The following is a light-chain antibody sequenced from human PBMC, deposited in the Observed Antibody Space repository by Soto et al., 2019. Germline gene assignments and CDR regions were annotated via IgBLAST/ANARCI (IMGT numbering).Light chain of an antibody. CDR3: AAWDDSLSALV. Sequence: QSVLTQPPSASGTPGQRVTISCSGSSSNIGSNYLYWYQQLPGTAPKLLIYRNNERPSGVPDRFSGSRSGTSASLAISGLRSEDEADYYCAAWDDSLSALVIGGGTKLTVL. V-gene: IGLV1-47*01. CDR1: SSNIGSNY. J-gene: IGLJ2*01. CDR2: RNN.